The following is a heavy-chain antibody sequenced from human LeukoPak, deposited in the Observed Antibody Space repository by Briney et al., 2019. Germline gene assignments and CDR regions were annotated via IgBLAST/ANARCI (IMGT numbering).Heavy chain of an antibody. CDR3: ARVLRDYDSRAYDAFDI. D-gene: IGHD3-22*01. Sequence: PGGSLRLSCAASGFTFSSYSMNWVRQAPGKGLEWVSSISSSSSYIYYADSVKGRFTISRDNAKNSLYLQMNSLRAEDTAVYYCARVLRDYDSRAYDAFDIWGQGTMVTVSS. V-gene: IGHV3-21*01. CDR1: GFTFSSYS. J-gene: IGHJ3*02. CDR2: ISSSSSYI.